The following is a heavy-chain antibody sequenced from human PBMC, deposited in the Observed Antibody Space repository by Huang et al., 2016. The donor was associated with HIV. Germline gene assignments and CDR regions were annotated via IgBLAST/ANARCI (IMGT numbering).Heavy chain of an antibody. J-gene: IGHJ4*02. CDR2: IGGNSGDI. D-gene: IGHD2-8*01. CDR1: GFAFSHYA. V-gene: IGHV3-9*01. Sequence: VQLVESGGGLVQPGWSLRLSCAASGFAFSHYAVPWVRQLPGKGLEWVSGIGGNSGDIAYAASVRGRFVISRDNAKKSLYLKMNGLRLEDTALYFCVIMDDYFDYWGQGVLVGVSS. CDR3: VIMDDYFDY.